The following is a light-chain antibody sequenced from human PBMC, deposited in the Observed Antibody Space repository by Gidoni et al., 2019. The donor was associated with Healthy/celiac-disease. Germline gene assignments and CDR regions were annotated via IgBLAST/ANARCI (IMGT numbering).Light chain of an antibody. CDR1: QSVSSN. CDR3: QQYNNWPPWT. Sequence: EIVLTQSPATLSVSPGERATLSCRASQSVSSNLAWYQQKPGQAPRLPIYGASTRATGIPARFSGSGSGTEFTLTISSLQSEDFAVDYCQQYNNWPPWTFGQGTKVEIK. V-gene: IGKV3-15*01. J-gene: IGKJ1*01. CDR2: GAS.